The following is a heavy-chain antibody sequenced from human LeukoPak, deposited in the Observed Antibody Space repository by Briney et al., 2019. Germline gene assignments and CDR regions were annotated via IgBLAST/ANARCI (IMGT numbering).Heavy chain of an antibody. CDR1: GFSFSNAW. CDR2: IKSKTDGGTT. D-gene: IGHD2-2*01. Sequence: GGSLRLSCAASGFSFSNAWMSWVRQAPGKGLEWVGRIKSKTDGGTTDYAAPVKGRFTISRGDSKNTLYLQMNSLKTEDTAVYYCTTDRNEYCSSTSCHNGRFDPWGQGTLVTVSS. CDR3: TTDRNEYCSSTSCHNGRFDP. V-gene: IGHV3-15*01. J-gene: IGHJ5*02.